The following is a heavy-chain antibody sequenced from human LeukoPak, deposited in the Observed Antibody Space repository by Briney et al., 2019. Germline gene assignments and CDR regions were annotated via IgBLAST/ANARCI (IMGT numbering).Heavy chain of an antibody. CDR1: GFTFSSYA. Sequence: PGGSLRLSCAASGFTFSSYAMSWVRQAPGKGLEWLVNINQDGSQKYYVDSVKGRFTISRDNAKNSVYLQMNSLRGEDTAVYYCARGLATAAAYWGQGTLVTVSS. J-gene: IGHJ4*02. CDR2: INQDGSQK. V-gene: IGHV3-7*01. D-gene: IGHD6-13*01. CDR3: ARGLATAAAY.